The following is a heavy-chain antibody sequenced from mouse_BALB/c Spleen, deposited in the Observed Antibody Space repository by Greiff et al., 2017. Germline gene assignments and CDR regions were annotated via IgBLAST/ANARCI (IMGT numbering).Heavy chain of an antibody. Sequence: EVQGVESWGGLVKPGGSLKLSCAASGFTFSDYYMYWVRQTPEKRLEWVATISDGGSYTYYPDSVKGRFTISRDNAKNNLYLQMSSLKSEDTAMYYCARGGGYYGDYYAMDYWGQGTSVTVSS. CDR1: GFTFSDYY. CDR2: ISDGGSYT. CDR3: ARGGGYYGDYYAMDY. D-gene: IGHD1-1*01. J-gene: IGHJ4*01. V-gene: IGHV5-4*02.